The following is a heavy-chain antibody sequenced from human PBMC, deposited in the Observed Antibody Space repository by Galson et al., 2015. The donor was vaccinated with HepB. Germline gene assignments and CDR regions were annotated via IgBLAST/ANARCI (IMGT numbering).Heavy chain of an antibody. Sequence: SVKVSCKASGYTFTSYDINWVRQATGQGLEWMGWMNPNSGNTGYAQKFQGRVTMTRNTSISTAYMELSSLRSEDTAVYYCARGADYGGNSGSFRYYYYYMDVWGKGTTVTVSS. CDR1: GYTFTSYD. CDR2: MNPNSGNT. CDR3: ARGADYGGNSGSFRYYYYYMDV. V-gene: IGHV1-8*01. D-gene: IGHD4-23*01. J-gene: IGHJ6*03.